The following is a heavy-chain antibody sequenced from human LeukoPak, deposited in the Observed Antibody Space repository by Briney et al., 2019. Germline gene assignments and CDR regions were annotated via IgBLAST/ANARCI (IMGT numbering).Heavy chain of an antibody. CDR2: IYTSGST. V-gene: IGHV4-4*07. CDR1: GGSISSYY. D-gene: IGHD2-15*01. J-gene: IGHJ5*01. CDR3: ARQAAVVEPTDPNWFDS. Sequence: SETLSLTCTVSGGSISSYYWSWIRQPAGKGLEWIGRIYTSGSTNYNPSLKSRATMSVDTSKNQFSLKLSSVTAADTAVYYCARQAAVVEPTDPNWFDSWGQGTLVTVSS.